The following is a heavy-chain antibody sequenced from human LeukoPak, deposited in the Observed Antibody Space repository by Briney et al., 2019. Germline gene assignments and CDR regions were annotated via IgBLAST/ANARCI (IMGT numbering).Heavy chain of an antibody. V-gene: IGHV3-7*01. Sequence: PGGSLRLSCAASGFTFSSYWMNWVRQAPGQGLEWVANIKRDGNEKNYVDSVKGRFSISRDNAKNSLYLQMASLRAADTAVYYCAKEGAYPIITYDSWGQGALVTVSS. CDR1: GFTFSSYW. CDR3: AKEGAYPIITYDS. CDR2: IKRDGNEK. D-gene: IGHD3-10*01. J-gene: IGHJ5*01.